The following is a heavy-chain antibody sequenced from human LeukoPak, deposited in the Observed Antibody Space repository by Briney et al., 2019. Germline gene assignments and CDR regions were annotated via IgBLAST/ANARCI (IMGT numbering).Heavy chain of an antibody. Sequence: GGSLRLSCAASGFTFSDYYMSWIRQAPGKGLEWVSFTSSSGSTIYYADSVKGRFTISRDNAKNSLYLHMNSLRAEDTAVYYCARYESDSGSINWGQGTLVTVSS. V-gene: IGHV3-11*01. D-gene: IGHD5-12*01. CDR3: ARYESDSGSIN. CDR1: GFTFSDYY. J-gene: IGHJ4*02. CDR2: TSSSGSTI.